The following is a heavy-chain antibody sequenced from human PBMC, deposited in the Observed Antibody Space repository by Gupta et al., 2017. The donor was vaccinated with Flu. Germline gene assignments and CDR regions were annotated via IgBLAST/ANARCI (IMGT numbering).Heavy chain of an antibody. CDR1: SSSSYD. V-gene: IGHV4-39*01. D-gene: IGHD3-16*01. CDR2: IYYSGST. CDR3: ARRGDGWPNWFDP. J-gene: IGHJ5*02. Sequence: SSSSYDWGWIRQPPGKGREWIGSIYYSGSTYYNPALKSRVTISVDTSKNQFSLKLSSVTAADTAVYYCARRGDGWPNWFDPWGQGTLVTVSS.